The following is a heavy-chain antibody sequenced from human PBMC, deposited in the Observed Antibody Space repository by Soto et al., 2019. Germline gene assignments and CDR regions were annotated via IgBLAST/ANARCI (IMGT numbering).Heavy chain of an antibody. CDR3: AGLGEPPTGFDP. CDR2: INHSGST. V-gene: IGHV4-34*01. CDR1: GGSFSGYY. J-gene: IGHJ5*02. Sequence: PSETLSLTCAVYGGSFSGYYWSWIRQPPGKGLEWIGEINHSGSTNYNPSLKSRVTISVDTSKNQFSLKLSSVTAADTAVYYCAGLGEPPTGFDPWGQETLVTVSS. D-gene: IGHD3-16*01.